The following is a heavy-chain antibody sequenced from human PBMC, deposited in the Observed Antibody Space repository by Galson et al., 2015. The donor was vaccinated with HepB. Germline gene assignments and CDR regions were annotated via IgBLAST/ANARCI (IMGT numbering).Heavy chain of an antibody. J-gene: IGHJ5*02. CDR2: INGDGSDR. CDR1: GFTFSSHW. V-gene: IGHV3-74*01. Sequence: SLRLSCAGSGFTFSSHWMHWVRQAPGMGLVWVSRINGDGSDRNYADSVKGRFTISRDNAKNTVYLQMDSLRVEDTAVYYCARGGVMYGTSDNWFDPWGQGTLVTVFS. CDR3: ARGGVMYGTSDNWFDP. D-gene: IGHD2-8*02.